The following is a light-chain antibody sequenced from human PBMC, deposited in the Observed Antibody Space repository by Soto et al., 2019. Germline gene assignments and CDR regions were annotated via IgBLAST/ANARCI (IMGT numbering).Light chain of an antibody. CDR3: SSYTSSSTYV. CDR2: DVT. CDR1: RSDVGGYNY. V-gene: IGLV2-14*01. J-gene: IGLJ1*01. Sequence: QSALTQPASVSGSPGQSITISCTGTRSDVGGYNYVYWHQQHPGKAPKLMIYDVTNRPSGVSDRFSGSKSGNTASLTISGLQAKDEADYYCSSYTSSSTYVFGAGTKVTVL.